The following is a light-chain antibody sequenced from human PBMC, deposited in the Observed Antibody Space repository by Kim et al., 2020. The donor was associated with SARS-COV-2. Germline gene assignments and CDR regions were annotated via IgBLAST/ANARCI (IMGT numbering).Light chain of an antibody. V-gene: IGLV2-14*03. CDR2: DVS. Sequence: GRSIPSFCTGTGSDVGGYNYVSWYQQHPGKAPKLMIYDVSNRPSGVSNRFSGSKSGNTASLTISGLQAEDEADYYCNSYRSGSSYVFGTGTKVTVL. J-gene: IGLJ1*01. CDR1: GSDVGGYNY. CDR3: NSYRSGSSYV.